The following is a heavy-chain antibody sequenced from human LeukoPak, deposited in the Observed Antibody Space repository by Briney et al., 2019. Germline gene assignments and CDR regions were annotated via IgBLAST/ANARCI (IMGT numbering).Heavy chain of an antibody. CDR2: IIPIFGTA. CDR3: ASLGGYSNYVFDY. D-gene: IGHD4-11*01. V-gene: IGHV1-69*13. CDR1: GGTFSSYA. Sequence: ASVKVSCKASGGTFSSYAISWVRQAPGQGLEWMGGIIPIFGTASYAQNFQGRVTITADESTSTAYMELSSLRSEDTAVYYCASLGGYSNYVFDYWGQGTLVTVSS. J-gene: IGHJ4*02.